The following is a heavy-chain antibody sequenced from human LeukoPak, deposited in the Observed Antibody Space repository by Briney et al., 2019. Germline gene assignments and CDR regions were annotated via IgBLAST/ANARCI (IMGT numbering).Heavy chain of an antibody. D-gene: IGHD3-22*01. CDR3: ARDPGGYDSSDYYYKNYFDY. CDR2: IWYDGSNK. V-gene: IGHV3-33*01. CDR1: GFTFSNYV. Sequence: PGRSLRLSCAASGFTFSNYVMHWVRQPPGKGLEWVTVIWYDGSNKDYADSVKGRFTISRDNSKNTLYLQMNSLRAEDTAVYYCARDPGGYDSSDYYYKNYFDYWGQGAPVTVPS. J-gene: IGHJ4*02.